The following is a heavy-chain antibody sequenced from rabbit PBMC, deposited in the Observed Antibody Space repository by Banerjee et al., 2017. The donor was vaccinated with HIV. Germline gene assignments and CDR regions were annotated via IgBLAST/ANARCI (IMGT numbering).Heavy chain of an antibody. D-gene: IGHD1-1*01. J-gene: IGHJ4*01. V-gene: IGHV1S40*01. CDR1: GFSFSSGYD. Sequence: QSLEESGGDLVKPGASLTLTCTGTGFSFSSGYDMCWVRQAPGKGLEWIACINTGSAGAYYASWAKGRFTISKTSSTTMTLQMTSLTAADTATYFCARGEYGGGYDFNLWGPGTLVTVS. CDR2: INTGSAGA. CDR3: ARGEYGGGYDFNL.